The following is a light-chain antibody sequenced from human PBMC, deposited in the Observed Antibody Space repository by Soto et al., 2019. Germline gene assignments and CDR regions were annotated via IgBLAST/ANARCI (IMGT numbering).Light chain of an antibody. Sequence: DIQMTQSPSSLSASVGDRVTITCRASQRITNYLNWYQQKLGEAPKLLIYAASILQSGLPSRFSGSGFGSEFTLTISSLQPDDFATYFCQQSYTTPYTFGLGTKLEIK. V-gene: IGKV1-39*01. CDR2: AAS. J-gene: IGKJ2*01. CDR3: QQSYTTPYT. CDR1: QRITNY.